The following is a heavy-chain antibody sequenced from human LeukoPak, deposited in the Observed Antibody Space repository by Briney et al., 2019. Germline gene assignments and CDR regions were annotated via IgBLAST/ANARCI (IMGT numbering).Heavy chain of an antibody. Sequence: GGSLRLSCAASGFTFSSYAMSWVRQAPGKGLEWVSSISSSSSYIYYADSVKGRFTISRDNAKNSLYLQMNSLRAEDTAVYYCARERNVRGSVIFDYWGQGTLVTVSS. V-gene: IGHV3-21*01. CDR3: ARERNVRGSVIFDY. D-gene: IGHD3-10*01. CDR1: GFTFSSYA. J-gene: IGHJ4*02. CDR2: ISSSSSYI.